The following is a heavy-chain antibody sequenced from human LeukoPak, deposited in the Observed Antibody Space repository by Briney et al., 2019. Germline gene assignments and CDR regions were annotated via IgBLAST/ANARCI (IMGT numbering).Heavy chain of an antibody. CDR3: ARRVGFYGSGSLNYFDP. CDR1: GVSICTSSYY. D-gene: IGHD3-10*01. Sequence: PSETLSLTCTVSGVSICTSSYYWGWIRQPPGKGLEWIGSIFRTGSTYYSASLKSRLSISVDTPKNHLVLKLTSVTAADTAVYFCARRVGFYGSGSLNYFDPWGQGILVSVSS. V-gene: IGHV4-39*02. J-gene: IGHJ5*01. CDR2: IFRTGST.